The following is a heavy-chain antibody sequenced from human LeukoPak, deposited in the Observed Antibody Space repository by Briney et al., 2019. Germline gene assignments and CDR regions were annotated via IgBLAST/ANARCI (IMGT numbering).Heavy chain of an antibody. CDR3: ARDLPIAAALTGFDY. Sequence: ASVKVSCKASGYTFTSYYMHWVRQAPGQGLEWMGIINPSGGSTNYAQKFQGRVTITADKSTSTAYMELSSLRSEDTAVYYCARDLPIAAALTGFDYWGQGTLVTVSS. CDR1: GYTFTSYY. J-gene: IGHJ4*02. CDR2: INPSGGST. D-gene: IGHD6-13*01. V-gene: IGHV1-46*01.